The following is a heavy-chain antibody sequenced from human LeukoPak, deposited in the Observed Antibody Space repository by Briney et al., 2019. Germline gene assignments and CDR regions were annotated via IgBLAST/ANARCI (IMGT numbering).Heavy chain of an antibody. V-gene: IGHV3-48*03. Sequence: GGSLRLSCAASGFTFSSFEMKWVRQAPGKGLEWVSHTSSGGSTIYYADSVKGRFTISRDNAKNTLYLQMNSLRAEDTAVYHCAKDGYSSGWYPQGWFDLWGQGTLVTVSS. CDR2: TSSGGSTI. CDR3: AKDGYSSGWYPQGWFDL. CDR1: GFTFSSFE. J-gene: IGHJ5*02. D-gene: IGHD6-13*01.